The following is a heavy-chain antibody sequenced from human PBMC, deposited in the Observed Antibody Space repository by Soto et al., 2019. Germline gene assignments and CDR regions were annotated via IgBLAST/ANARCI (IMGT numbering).Heavy chain of an antibody. CDR2: ISAYNGNT. CDR1: GYTFTSYG. V-gene: IGHV1-18*01. D-gene: IGHD3-22*01. Sequence: EASVKVSCKASGYTFTSYGISWVRRAPGQGLEWMGWISAYNGNTNYARKLQGRVTMTTDTSTSTAYMELRSLRSDDTAVYYCARDRAIRDSSGQSGYWGQGTLVTVSS. CDR3: ARDRAIRDSSGQSGY. J-gene: IGHJ4*02.